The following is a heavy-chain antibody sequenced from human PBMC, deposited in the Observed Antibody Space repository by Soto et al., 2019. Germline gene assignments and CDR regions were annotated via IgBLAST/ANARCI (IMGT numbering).Heavy chain of an antibody. CDR3: ARSVEGHFDY. V-gene: IGHV3-48*02. Sequence: EVQLVESGGDLVQRGGSLRLSCVASGFTFSVYSMNWVRQAPGKGLEWFSYITSDTKTIKYAESVKGRFTISRDNAKNSVYLQMNSLRDDDTAVYYCARSVEGHFDYWGQGTVVTVSS. J-gene: IGHJ4*02. D-gene: IGHD6-19*01. CDR2: ITSDTKTI. CDR1: GFTFSVYS.